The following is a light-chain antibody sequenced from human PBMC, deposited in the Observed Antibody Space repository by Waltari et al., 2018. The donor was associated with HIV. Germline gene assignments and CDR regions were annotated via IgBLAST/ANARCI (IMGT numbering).Light chain of an antibody. Sequence: QSALTQPASVSGSPGQSITISCTGTTSDVGAYKYVSWYQQHPGKAPKRIIYEVSNRSSGFSKCFSGSKSGNTASLTISGLQAEDEADYFCSSYTSSSTLVFGSGTKVTVL. CDR1: TSDVGAYKY. J-gene: IGLJ1*01. CDR2: EVS. CDR3: SSYTSSSTLV. V-gene: IGLV2-14*01.